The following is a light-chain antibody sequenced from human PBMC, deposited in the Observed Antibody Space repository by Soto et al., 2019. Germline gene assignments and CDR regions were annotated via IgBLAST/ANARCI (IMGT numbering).Light chain of an antibody. CDR2: EVS. V-gene: IGLV2-14*01. J-gene: IGLJ7*01. CDR3: ASYASSVTYV. Sequence: QSALTQPASVSGSPGQSITISCTGTSGDVGGYNYVSWYQLHPGKAPKLMIHEVSERPSGVSNRFSGSKSGNTASLTISGLQAEDEADYYCASYASSVTYVFGSGTQLTVL. CDR1: SGDVGGYNY.